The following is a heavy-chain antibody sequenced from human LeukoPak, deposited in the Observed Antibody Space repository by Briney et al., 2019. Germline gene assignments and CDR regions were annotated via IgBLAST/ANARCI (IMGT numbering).Heavy chain of an antibody. V-gene: IGHV1-2*02. CDR1: GYTFTGYY. J-gene: IGHJ4*02. CDR3: ARDWGYDFWSGYYL. Sequence: ASVKVSCKASGYTFTGYYIHWVRQAPGQGLEWMGWINPNSGGTNYAQKFQGRVTMTRDTSISTAYMELSRLRSDDTAVYYCARDWGYDFWSGYYLWGQGTLVTVSS. D-gene: IGHD3-3*01. CDR2: INPNSGGT.